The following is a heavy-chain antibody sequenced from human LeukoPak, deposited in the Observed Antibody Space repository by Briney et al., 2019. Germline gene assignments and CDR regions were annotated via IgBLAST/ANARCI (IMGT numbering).Heavy chain of an antibody. CDR2: ISYDESNK. J-gene: IGHJ4*02. CDR1: GFTFSSYG. D-gene: IGHD6-6*01. CDR3: AKLYSSWSSLVY. Sequence: GGSLRLSCAASGFTFSSYGMHWVRQAPGKGLEWVAVISYDESNKYYADSVTGRFTISRDNSKNTLYLQMNSLRAEDTAVYYCAKLYSSWSSLVYWGQGTLVTVSS. V-gene: IGHV3-30*18.